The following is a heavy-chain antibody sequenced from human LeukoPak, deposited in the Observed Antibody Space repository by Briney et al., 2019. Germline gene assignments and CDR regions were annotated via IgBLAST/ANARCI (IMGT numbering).Heavy chain of an antibody. V-gene: IGHV3-64*01. CDR3: ARGGATTLFDY. CDR1: GFTFSSYA. J-gene: IGHJ4*02. D-gene: IGHD1-26*01. CDR2: ITSNGDKT. Sequence: GGSLRLSCAASGFTFSSYAMHWVRRAPGKGLEYVSAITSNGDKTYYGNSVKGRFTISRDNSKNTLYLQMGSLRIEDMAVYYCARGGATTLFDYWGQGTLVTVSS.